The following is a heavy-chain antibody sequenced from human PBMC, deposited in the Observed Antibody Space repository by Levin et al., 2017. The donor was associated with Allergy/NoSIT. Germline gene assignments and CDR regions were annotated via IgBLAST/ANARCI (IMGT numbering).Heavy chain of an antibody. Sequence: GESLKISCAASGFTFSSYAMSWVRQAPGKGLEWVSAISGSGGSTYYADSVKGRFTISRDNSKNTLYLQMNSLRAEDTAVYYCAKDRGSYDSSGYYQTGAFDSWGQGTMVTVSS. CDR1: GFTFSSYA. D-gene: IGHD3-22*01. CDR3: AKDRGSYDSSGYYQTGAFDS. CDR2: ISGSGGST. V-gene: IGHV3-23*01. J-gene: IGHJ3*02.